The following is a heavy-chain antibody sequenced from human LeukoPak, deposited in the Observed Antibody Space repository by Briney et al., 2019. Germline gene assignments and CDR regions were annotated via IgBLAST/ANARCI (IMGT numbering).Heavy chain of an antibody. J-gene: IGHJ4*02. CDR2: MNPNSGNT. V-gene: IGHV1-8*01. Sequence: ASVKVSCKASGYTFTSYDIKWVRQATGQGLEWMGWMNPNSGNTGYAQKFQGRVTMTRNTSISTAYMELSSLRSEDTAVYYCARGRLGGSYLGTSFDYWGQGTLVTVSS. D-gene: IGHD2-15*01. CDR1: GYTFTSYD. CDR3: ARGRLGGSYLGTSFDY.